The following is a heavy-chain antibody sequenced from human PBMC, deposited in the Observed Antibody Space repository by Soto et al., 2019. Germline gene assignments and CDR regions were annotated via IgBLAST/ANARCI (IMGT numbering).Heavy chain of an antibody. CDR3: ARGYDYLIDY. CDR1: GFSFSAYW. J-gene: IGHJ4*02. CDR2: IDPDGSVK. Sequence: GSLRLSCAASGFSFSAYWINWVRQTPGKGLEWVANIDPDGSVKNYAESVKGRFTISRDNAKNSLYLQMNSLRGEDTAVYSCARGYDYLIDYWGQGTLVTVSS. D-gene: IGHD3-22*01. V-gene: IGHV3-7*01.